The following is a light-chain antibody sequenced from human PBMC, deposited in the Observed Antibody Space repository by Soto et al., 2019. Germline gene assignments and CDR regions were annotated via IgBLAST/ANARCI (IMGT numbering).Light chain of an antibody. J-gene: IGKJ4*01. CDR3: QQYVMSQLN. CDR1: QSVSSTY. CDR2: GAS. V-gene: IGKV3-20*01. Sequence: ESVWTRCRATLSLSAGERAAVGWSASQSVSSTYLAWYQQKPGQAPRLLIYGASSRATGIPDRFTGSGSGTVRPPSRTTLETEHLVFHSSQQYVMSQLNFGGGTKVDIK.